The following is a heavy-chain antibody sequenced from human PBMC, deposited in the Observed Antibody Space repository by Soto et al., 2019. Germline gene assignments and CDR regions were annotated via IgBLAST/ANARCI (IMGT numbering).Heavy chain of an antibody. V-gene: IGHV4-39*07. CDR3: ASYSSGWYYYFDY. Sequence: PSETLSLTCTVSGGAISSSSYYWGWIRQPPGKGLEWIGSFYYSGSTYYNPSLKSRVSISVDTSKNQFSLKLSSVTAADPAVYYCASYSSGWYYYFDYWGQGTLVTVSS. CDR1: GGAISSSSYY. D-gene: IGHD6-19*01. J-gene: IGHJ4*02. CDR2: FYYSGST.